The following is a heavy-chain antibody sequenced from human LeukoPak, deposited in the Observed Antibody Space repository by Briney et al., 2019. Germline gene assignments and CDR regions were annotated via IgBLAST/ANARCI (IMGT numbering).Heavy chain of an antibody. CDR3: ARDRVSSSWFDY. D-gene: IGHD6-13*01. Sequence: ASVKVSCKASGYTFTSYAMHWVRQAPGQRLEWMGWINAGNGNTKYSQKFQGRVTITRDTSASTAYMELSSLRSEDTAVYYCARDRVSSSWFDYWGQGTLVTVSS. V-gene: IGHV1-3*01. J-gene: IGHJ4*02. CDR2: INAGNGNT. CDR1: GYTFTSYA.